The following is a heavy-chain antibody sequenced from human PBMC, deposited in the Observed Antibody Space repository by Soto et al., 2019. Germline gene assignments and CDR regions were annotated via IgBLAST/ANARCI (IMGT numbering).Heavy chain of an antibody. V-gene: IGHV3-72*01. CDR2: TRNKANSYTT. D-gene: IGHD1-26*01. CDR1: GFTLSDHY. J-gene: IGHJ4*02. CDR3: AKSGGSYSHIDS. Sequence: VQLVESGGGLVQPGGSLRLSCAASGFTLSDHYMDWVRQAPGKGLEWVGRTRNKANSYTTEYAASVKGRFTISRDDSKTSLYLQMNSLKTEDTAVYYCAKSGGSYSHIDSWGQGTLVAVSS.